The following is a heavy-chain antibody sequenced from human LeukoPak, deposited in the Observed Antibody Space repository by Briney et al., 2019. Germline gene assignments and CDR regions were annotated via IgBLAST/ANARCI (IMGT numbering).Heavy chain of an antibody. J-gene: IGHJ4*02. CDR2: ISGSGGST. D-gene: IGHD1-26*01. CDR1: GFTFSSYA. Sequence: GGSLRLSCAASGFTFSSYAMSWVRQAPGKGLEWVSAISGSGGSTYYADSVKGRFTISRDNSKNTLYLQMNSLRAEDTAVYYCAKSKPIVGVTRTHFDYWGQGTLVTVSS. V-gene: IGHV3-23*01. CDR3: AKSKPIVGVTRTHFDY.